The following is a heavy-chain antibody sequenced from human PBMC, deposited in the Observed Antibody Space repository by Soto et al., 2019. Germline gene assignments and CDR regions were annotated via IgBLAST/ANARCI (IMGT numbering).Heavy chain of an antibody. V-gene: IGHV4-31*03. CDR1: GGSISNANYY. Sequence: SETLSLTCTVSGGSISNANYYWSWIRHHPGKGLEWIGYIYYTGTTYYSPSLESRVAISVDTSQNQFSLKLGAVTAADTAVYFCARASISRCADRSCPARFDPWGQGTLVTVSS. D-gene: IGHD1-26*01. J-gene: IGHJ5*02. CDR2: IYYTGTT. CDR3: ARASISRCADRSCPARFDP.